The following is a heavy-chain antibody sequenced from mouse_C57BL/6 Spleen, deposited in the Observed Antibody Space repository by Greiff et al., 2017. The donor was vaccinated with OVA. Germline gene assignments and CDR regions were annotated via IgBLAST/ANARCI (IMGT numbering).Heavy chain of an antibody. D-gene: IGHD2-4*01. CDR1: GYTFTSYW. Sequence: VKLQQPGAELVKPGASVKMSCKASGYTFTSYWITWVKQRPGQGLEWIGDIYPGSGSTNYNEKFKSKATLTVDTSSSTAYMQLSSLTSEDSAVYYCARSGNDYEGDYWGQGTSVTVSS. CDR3: ARSGNDYEGDY. CDR2: IYPGSGST. J-gene: IGHJ4*01. V-gene: IGHV1-55*01.